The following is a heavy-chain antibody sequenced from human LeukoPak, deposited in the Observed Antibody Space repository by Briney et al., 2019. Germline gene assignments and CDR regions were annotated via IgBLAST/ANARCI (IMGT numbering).Heavy chain of an antibody. CDR1: GFTFSSYA. CDR3: ARAGSWAFDL. CDR2: ISDDGNTK. J-gene: IGHJ2*01. Sequence: GGSLRLSCAASGFTFSSYAMHWVRQAPDKGLEWVSVISDDGNTKYYADSVKGRFSISRDNSKNTLSLQMNSLRLEDTAVYYCARAGSWAFDLWGRGTLVTVSS. V-gene: IGHV3-30-3*01. D-gene: IGHD3-10*01.